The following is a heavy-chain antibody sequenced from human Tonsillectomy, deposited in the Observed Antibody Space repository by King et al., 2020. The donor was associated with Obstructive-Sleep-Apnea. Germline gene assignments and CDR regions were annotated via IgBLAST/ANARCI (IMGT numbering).Heavy chain of an antibody. D-gene: IGHD6-19*01. CDR3: ARDGVEQWLVAGYGMDV. V-gene: IGHV3-30*04. J-gene: IGHJ6*02. CDR2: ISYDGSNK. Sequence: VQLVESGGGVVQPGRSLRLSCAASGFTFSSYAMHWVRQAPGKGLEWVAVISYDGSNKYCADSVKGRFTISRDNSKNTLYLQMNSLRAEDTAVYYCARDGVEQWLVAGYGMDVWGQGTTVTVSS. CDR1: GFTFSSYA.